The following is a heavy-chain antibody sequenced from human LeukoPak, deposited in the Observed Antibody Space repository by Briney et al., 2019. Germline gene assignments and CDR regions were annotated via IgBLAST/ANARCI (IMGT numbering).Heavy chain of an antibody. CDR3: ARVRGNQPYYFDY. Sequence: GGSLRLSCAASGFTFSSYEMNWVRQAPGKRLEWVSYISSSGSTIYYADSVKGRFTISRDNAKNSLYLQMNSLRAEDTAVYYCARVRGNQPYYFDYWGQGTLVTVSS. CDR2: ISSSGSTI. J-gene: IGHJ4*02. CDR1: GFTFSSYE. D-gene: IGHD1-14*01. V-gene: IGHV3-48*03.